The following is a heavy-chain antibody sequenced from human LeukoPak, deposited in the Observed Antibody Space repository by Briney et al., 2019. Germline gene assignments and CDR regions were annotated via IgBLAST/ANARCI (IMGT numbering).Heavy chain of an antibody. J-gene: IGHJ4*02. CDR2: NYDSGST. V-gene: IGHV4-59*08. D-gene: IGHD5-18*01. CDR3: ARQGYDYGLDLDY. Sequence: SETLSLTCTVSGGSINSYYWSWIRQPPGKGLEWIGYNYDSGSTNYNPSLKGRVTVSLDTSKNQFSLKLSSVTAADTAVYYCARQGYDYGLDLDYWGQGTLVTVSS. CDR1: GGSINSYY.